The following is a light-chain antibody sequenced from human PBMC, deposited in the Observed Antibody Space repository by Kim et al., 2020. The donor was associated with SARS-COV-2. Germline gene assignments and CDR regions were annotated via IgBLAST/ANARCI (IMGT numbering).Light chain of an antibody. V-gene: IGKV1-5*03. Sequence: SASVGDRVTITCRASQSISSWLAWYQQKPGKAPKFLIYKASNLESGVPSRFSGSGSGTEFTLTISSLQPDDFATYYCQQYKSYPYTFGQGTKLEI. J-gene: IGKJ2*01. CDR2: KAS. CDR1: QSISSW. CDR3: QQYKSYPYT.